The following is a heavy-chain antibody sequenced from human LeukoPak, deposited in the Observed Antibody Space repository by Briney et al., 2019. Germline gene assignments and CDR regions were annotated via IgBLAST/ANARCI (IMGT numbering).Heavy chain of an antibody. Sequence: GGSLRLSCAASGFTFSTFAMVWVRQAPGKGLEWVSSISSSSIYIYYADSVKGRFTISRDNAKSSLSLQMNSLRAEDTAVYYCARGHSNYGDYFDYWGQGTLVTVSS. D-gene: IGHD4-11*01. J-gene: IGHJ4*02. CDR3: ARGHSNYGDYFDY. CDR2: ISSSSIYI. V-gene: IGHV3-21*01. CDR1: GFTFSTFA.